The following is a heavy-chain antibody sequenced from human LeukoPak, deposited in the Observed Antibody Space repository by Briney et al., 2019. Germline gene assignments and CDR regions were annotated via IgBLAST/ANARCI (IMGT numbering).Heavy chain of an antibody. J-gene: IGHJ4*02. Sequence: ASVKVSCKASGYTFTSYYMHWVRQAPGQGLEWMGIINPSGGSTSYAQKFQGRVTMTRDTSISTAYMELSRLRSDDTAVYCCARTNRELVTGFDYWGQGTLVTVSS. CDR1: GYTFTSYY. CDR2: INPSGGST. CDR3: ARTNRELVTGFDY. D-gene: IGHD6-6*01. V-gene: IGHV1-46*01.